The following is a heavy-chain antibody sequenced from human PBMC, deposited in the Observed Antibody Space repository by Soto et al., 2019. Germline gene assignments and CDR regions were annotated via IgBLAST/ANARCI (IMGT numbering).Heavy chain of an antibody. CDR1: GGTFSSYT. CDR2: IIPILGIA. D-gene: IGHD6-13*01. CDR3: ARDRGIAAAGTFGNWFDP. V-gene: IGHV1-69*08. J-gene: IGHJ5*02. Sequence: QVQLVQSGAEVKKPGSSVKVSCKASGGTFSSYTISWVRQAPGQGLEWMGRIIPILGIANYAQKFQGRVTIPADKSTSTAYMELSSLRSEDTAVYYCARDRGIAAAGTFGNWFDPWGQGTLVTVSS.